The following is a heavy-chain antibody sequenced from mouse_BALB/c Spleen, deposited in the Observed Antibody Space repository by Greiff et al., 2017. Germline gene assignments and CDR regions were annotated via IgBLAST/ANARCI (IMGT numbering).Heavy chain of an antibody. CDR2: INPYNDGT. D-gene: IGHD2-14*01. CDR3: ARWGYHYAMDY. V-gene: IGHV1-14*01. J-gene: IGHJ4*01. CDR1: GYTFTSYV. Sequence: EVQLQQSGPELVNPGASVKMSCKASGYTFTSYVMHWVKQKPGQGLEWIGYINPYNDGTKYNEKFKGKATLTSDKSSSTAYMELSSLTSEDSAVYYCARWGYHYAMDYWGQGTSVTVSS.